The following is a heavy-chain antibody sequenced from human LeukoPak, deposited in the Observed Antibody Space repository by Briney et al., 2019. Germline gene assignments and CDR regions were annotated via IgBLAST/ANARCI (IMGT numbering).Heavy chain of an antibody. CDR3: AHRRDGYNSLDY. CDR1: GFAPGTGGVA. D-gene: IGHD5-24*01. CDR2: IYWDDDK. J-gene: IGHJ4*02. Sequence: SGPTLVNPTQTLTLTCTFSGFAPGTGGVAVGWIRQPPGKALEWLGLIYWDDDKRYSPSLKSALTITKDTSKNQVVLTMTNMDPVDTATYYCAHRRDGYNSLDYWGQGTLVTVSS. V-gene: IGHV2-5*02.